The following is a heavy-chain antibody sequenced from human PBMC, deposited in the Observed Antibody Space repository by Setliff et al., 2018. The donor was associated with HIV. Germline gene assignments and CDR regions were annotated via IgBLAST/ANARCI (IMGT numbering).Heavy chain of an antibody. CDR1: GYTFTSND. D-gene: IGHD3-16*02. CDR2: MNPNSGNT. CDR3: ARDVTKDMITFGEVIVTSRGYFDS. V-gene: IGHV1-8*01. Sequence: ASVKVSCKASGYTFTSNDINWVRQATGQGLEWMGWMNPNSGNTGYAQKFQGRVTITADKSTTTAYMELSSLRSEDTAVYYCARDVTKDMITFGEVIVTSRGYFDSWGQGTLVTVSS. J-gene: IGHJ4*02.